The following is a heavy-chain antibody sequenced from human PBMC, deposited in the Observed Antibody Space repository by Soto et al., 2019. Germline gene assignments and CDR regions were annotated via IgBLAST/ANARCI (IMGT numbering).Heavy chain of an antibody. CDR1: GGTFSSYA. Sequence: QVQLVQSGAEVKKPGSSVKVSCKASGGTFSSYAISWVRQAPGQGLEWMGGIIPIFGTPNYAQKFQGRVTITADESTSTAYMEVSSLRSEDTAVYYCARHNDSSGYYYPIGMDVWGQGTTVTVSS. CDR2: IIPIFGTP. CDR3: ARHNDSSGYYYPIGMDV. V-gene: IGHV1-69*01. J-gene: IGHJ6*02. D-gene: IGHD3-22*01.